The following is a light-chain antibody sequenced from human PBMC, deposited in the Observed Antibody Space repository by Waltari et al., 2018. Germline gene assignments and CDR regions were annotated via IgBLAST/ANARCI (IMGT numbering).Light chain of an antibody. J-gene: IGLJ3*02. CDR1: ALPKQS. V-gene: IGLV3-25*02. CDR2: KDT. Sequence: SYKLTQPLSVSVSPGQTARITCSGDALPKQSAYWSQAKAGQAPVLVIYKDTERPSGIPGRFSGSSSGTRATLTVSGVQAEEESDYYCQSPDSRGTYEEVFGGGTKLTVL. CDR3: QSPDSRGTYEEV.